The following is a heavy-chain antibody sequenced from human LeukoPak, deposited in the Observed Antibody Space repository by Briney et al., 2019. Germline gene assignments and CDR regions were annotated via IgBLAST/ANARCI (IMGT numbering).Heavy chain of an antibody. CDR1: GGSISSYY. D-gene: IGHD3-22*01. Sequence: PSETLSLTCTVSGGSISSYYWSWIRQPPGKGLEWIGYIYYSGTTNYNPSLKSRVTISVDTSKNQFSLKLSSVTAADTAVYYCARQDYYDSSGYLHWGQGTLVTVSS. V-gene: IGHV4-59*08. J-gene: IGHJ4*02. CDR3: ARQDYYDSSGYLH. CDR2: IYYSGTT.